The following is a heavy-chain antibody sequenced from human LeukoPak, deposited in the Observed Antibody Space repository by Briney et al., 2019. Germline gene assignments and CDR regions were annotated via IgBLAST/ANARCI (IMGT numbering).Heavy chain of an antibody. J-gene: IGHJ4*02. CDR3: ARSAAGTYY. CDR1: GFTFSSYS. CDR2: ISSSSSYK. D-gene: IGHD1-1*01. V-gene: IGHV3-21*01. Sequence: GGSLRLSCVASGFTFSSYSMNWVRQAPGKGLEWVSSISSSSSYKYYTDTVKGRFTISRDNAKNSLYLQMNSLRAEDTAVYYCARSAAGTYYWGQGTLVTVSS.